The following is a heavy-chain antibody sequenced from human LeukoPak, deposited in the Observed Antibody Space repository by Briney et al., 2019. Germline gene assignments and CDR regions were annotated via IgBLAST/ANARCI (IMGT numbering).Heavy chain of an antibody. CDR2: INHRGST. V-gene: IGHV4-34*01. D-gene: IGHD3-22*01. J-gene: IGHJ5*01. CDR1: GGSFSGHY. CDR3: ARGGGSSDYYYDS. Sequence: SETLSLTCAVYGGSFSGHYWSWIRQPPGKGLEWIGEINHRGSTNYNPSLKSRVTISVDPSKNQFFLKLNSMTTADTAVYYCARGGGSSDYYYDSWGQGTLVTVSS.